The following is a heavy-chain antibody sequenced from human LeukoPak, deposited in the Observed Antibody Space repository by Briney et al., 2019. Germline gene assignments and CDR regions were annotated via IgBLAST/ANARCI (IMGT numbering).Heavy chain of an antibody. D-gene: IGHD3-3*02. J-gene: IGHJ4*02. Sequence: GGSLRLSCAASGFTFSSYGMHWVRQAPGKGLEWVAFIRYDGSNKYYADSVKGRFTISRDNSKNTLYLQMNSLRAEDTAVYYCAKKDLHFSTWGPFDYWGQGTLVTVSS. V-gene: IGHV3-30*02. CDR2: IRYDGSNK. CDR1: GFTFSSYG. CDR3: AKKDLHFSTWGPFDY.